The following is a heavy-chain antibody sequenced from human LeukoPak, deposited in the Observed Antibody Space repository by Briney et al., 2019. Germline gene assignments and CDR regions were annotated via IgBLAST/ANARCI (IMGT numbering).Heavy chain of an antibody. Sequence: PGGSLRLSCAASGFTFSNYGMHWVRPAPGKGLEWVAFIRFDGSNKYYADSVKGRFTISRDNSKNTVYLQMNSLRAEDTAVYYCAFRGGRLDYNFDYWGQGTPVTVSS. D-gene: IGHD3-10*01. CDR3: AFRGGRLDYNFDY. V-gene: IGHV3-30*02. CDR2: IRFDGSNK. CDR1: GFTFSNYG. J-gene: IGHJ4*02.